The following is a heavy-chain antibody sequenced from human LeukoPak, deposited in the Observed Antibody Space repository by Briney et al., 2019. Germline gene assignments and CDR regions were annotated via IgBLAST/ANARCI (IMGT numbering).Heavy chain of an antibody. D-gene: IGHD6-13*01. V-gene: IGHV1-69*13. CDR1: GGTFSSYA. Sequence: SVKVSCKASGGTFSSYAISWVRQAPGQGLEWMGGIIPIFGTANYAQKFQGRVTITADESTSTAYMELSSLRSEDTAVYYCARDQGYSGTWFGPFEYWGQGILVTVSS. CDR2: IIPIFGTA. J-gene: IGHJ4*02. CDR3: ARDQGYSGTWFGPFEY.